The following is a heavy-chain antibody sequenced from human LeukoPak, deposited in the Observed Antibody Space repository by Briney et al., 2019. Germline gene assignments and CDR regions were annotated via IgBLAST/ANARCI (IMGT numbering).Heavy chain of an antibody. J-gene: IGHJ4*02. CDR3: ARDAYFLAAAGTGGFDY. Sequence: GGSLRLSCAASGFTFSSYSMNWVRQAPGKGLEWVSYIGGSSSTIYYADSVKGRFTISRDNAKNSLYLQMNSLRAEDTAVYYCARDAYFLAAAGTGGFDYWGQGTLVTVSS. CDR1: GFTFSSYS. V-gene: IGHV3-48*01. D-gene: IGHD6-13*01. CDR2: IGGSSSTI.